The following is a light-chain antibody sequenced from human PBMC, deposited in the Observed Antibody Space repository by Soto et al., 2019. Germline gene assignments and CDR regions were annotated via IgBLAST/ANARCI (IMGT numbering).Light chain of an antibody. Sequence: IVLTQSPATLSLSPGERATLSCGASQIVFSNYIAWYQQKPGLAPRLLIYGVSTRDTGIPERFSGSGSGTDFTLTISSLEPEDFAVYYCQQYNSYPLTFGGGTKVEL. V-gene: IGKV3D-20*01. CDR1: QIVFSNY. J-gene: IGKJ4*01. CDR3: QQYNSYPLT. CDR2: GVS.